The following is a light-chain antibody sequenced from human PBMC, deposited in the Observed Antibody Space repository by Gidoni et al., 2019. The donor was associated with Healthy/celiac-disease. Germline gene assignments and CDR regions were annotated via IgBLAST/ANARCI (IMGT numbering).Light chain of an antibody. J-gene: IGKJ1*01. V-gene: IGKV1-39*01. CDR1: QSISSY. CDR2: DAS. CDR3: QQYDSTPPT. Sequence: DNQLTPSPSSLSASVGDRVTITCQASQSISSYLNWYQQKPGKAPKLLIYDASSLQSGVPSRFSGSGSGTDFTFTISSLQPEDIATYYCQQYDSTPPTFGQGTKVEIK.